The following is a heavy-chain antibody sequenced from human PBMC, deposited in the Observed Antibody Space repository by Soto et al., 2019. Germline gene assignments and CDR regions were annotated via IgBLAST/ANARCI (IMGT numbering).Heavy chain of an antibody. CDR3: AKGKTGYSSGWYYGNY. J-gene: IGHJ4*02. CDR2: ISGSGGST. CDR1: GFTFSSYA. V-gene: IGHV3-23*01. D-gene: IGHD6-19*01. Sequence: GSLRLSCAASGFTFSSYAMSWVRQAPGKGLEWVSAISGSGGSTYYADSVKGRFTISRDNSKNTLYLQMNSLRAEDTAVYYCAKGKTGYSSGWYYGNYWGQGTLVTVSS.